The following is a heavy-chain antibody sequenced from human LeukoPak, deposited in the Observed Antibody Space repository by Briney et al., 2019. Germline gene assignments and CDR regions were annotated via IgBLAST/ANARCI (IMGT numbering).Heavy chain of an antibody. D-gene: IGHD3-10*01. CDR3: ARGQATMVRGVIIDYYYYYMDV. CDR2: INHSGST. J-gene: IGHJ6*03. Sequence: SETLSLTCAVYGGSFSGYYWSWIRQPPGKGLEWIGEINHSGSTNYNPSLKSRVTISVDTSKNQFSLKLSSVTAADTAVYYCARGQATMVRGVIIDYYYYYMDVWGKGTTVTVSS. CDR1: GGSFSGYY. V-gene: IGHV4-34*01.